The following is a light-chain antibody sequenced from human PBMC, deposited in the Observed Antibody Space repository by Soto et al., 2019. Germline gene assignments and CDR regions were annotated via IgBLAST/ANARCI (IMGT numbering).Light chain of an antibody. CDR1: QSINSW. V-gene: IGKV1-5*03. CDR2: KAS. Sequence: DIQMTQSPSTLSASVGDRVTITCRASQSINSWLAWYQQKPGKAPKPLIYKASSLESGVPSRFSGSGSGTEFTLTISSLQPDDFATYYCQQYNSYSSHPFGQGTKLEIK. CDR3: QQYNSYSSHP. J-gene: IGKJ2*01.